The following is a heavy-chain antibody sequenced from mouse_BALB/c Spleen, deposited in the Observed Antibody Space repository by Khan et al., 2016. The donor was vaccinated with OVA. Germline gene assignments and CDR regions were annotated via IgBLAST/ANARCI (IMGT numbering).Heavy chain of an antibody. V-gene: IGHV1-5*01. CDR1: GYIFTSYL. J-gene: IGHJ3*01. CDR2: IYPGNGDT. Sequence: EVQLQQSGTVLARPGASVKMSCKASGYIFTSYLIHWVKQRPGQGLEWIGDIYPGNGDTIYNEKFKDKAKLTADTTASTAYMEVSSLTNEDSAIYYCTRGGYSSFAYWGQGTLVTVSA. CDR3: TRGGYSSFAY. D-gene: IGHD2-12*01.